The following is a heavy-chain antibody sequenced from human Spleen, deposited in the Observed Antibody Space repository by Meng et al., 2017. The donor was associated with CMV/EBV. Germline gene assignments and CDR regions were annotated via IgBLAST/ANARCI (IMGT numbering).Heavy chain of an antibody. Sequence: SETLSLTCTVSGDSVSSGGTYWSWIRQSPGKGLEWIGYIYYTGSSNYNPSLRSRVTISVDRSNNQVSLKLTSVTAADTAVYYCARNREEAFDIWGQGTMVTVSS. CDR1: GDSVSSGGTY. CDR3: ARNREEAFDI. CDR2: IYYTGSS. V-gene: IGHV4-61*08. J-gene: IGHJ3*02. D-gene: IGHD5-24*01.